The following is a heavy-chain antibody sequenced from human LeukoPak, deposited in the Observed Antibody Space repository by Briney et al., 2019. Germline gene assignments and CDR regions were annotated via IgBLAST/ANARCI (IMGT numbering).Heavy chain of an antibody. CDR3: ARSIYSSNDY. D-gene: IGHD6-13*01. V-gene: IGHV3-48*03. CDR2: ISSSGSTI. CDR1: GFTFSSYE. J-gene: IGHJ4*02. Sequence: GGSLRLSCAASGFTFSSYEMNWVRQAPGKGLEWVSYISSSGSTIYYADSVKGRFTISRDNAKNSLYLQMNSLRAENTAGYYCARSIYSSNDYWGQGTLVTVSS.